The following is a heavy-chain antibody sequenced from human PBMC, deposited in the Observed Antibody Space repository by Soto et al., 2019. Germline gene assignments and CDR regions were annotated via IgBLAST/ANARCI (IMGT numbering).Heavy chain of an antibody. CDR1: GYTFTSYD. CDR3: ARGAQAMVRGVIIASFYYYYYMDV. V-gene: IGHV1-8*01. CDR2: MNPNSGNT. J-gene: IGHJ6*03. Sequence: QVQLVQSGAEVKKPGASVKVSCKASGYTFTSYDINWVRQATGQGLEWMGWMNPNSGNTGYAQKFQGRVTMTRNTSISTAYMELSSLRSEDTAVYYCARGAQAMVRGVIIASFYYYYYMDVWGKGTTVTVSS. D-gene: IGHD3-10*01.